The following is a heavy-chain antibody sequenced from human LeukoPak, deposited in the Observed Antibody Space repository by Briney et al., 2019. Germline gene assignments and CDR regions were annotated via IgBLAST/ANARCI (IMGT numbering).Heavy chain of an antibody. Sequence: GGSLRLSCAASGFTFDDYAMHWVRQAPGKGLEWVSGISWNSGSIGYADSVKGRFTISRDNAKNSLYLQMNSLRAEDTALYYCAKALQAYYDYVWGSYRPDAFDIWGQGTMVTVSS. D-gene: IGHD3-16*02. J-gene: IGHJ3*02. CDR1: GFTFDDYA. V-gene: IGHV3-9*01. CDR3: AKALQAYYDYVWGSYRPDAFDI. CDR2: ISWNSGSI.